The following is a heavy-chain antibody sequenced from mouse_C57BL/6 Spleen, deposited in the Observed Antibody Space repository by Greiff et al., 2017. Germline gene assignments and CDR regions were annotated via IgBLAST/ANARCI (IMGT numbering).Heavy chain of an antibody. CDR1: GYTFTSYW. V-gene: IGHV1-59*01. D-gene: IGHD4-1*01. CDR2: IDPSDSYT. CDR3: ARSWDKDAMDY. J-gene: IGHJ4*01. Sequence: QVQLQQPGAELVRPGTSVKLSCKASGYTFTSYWMHWVKQRPGQGLEWIGVIDPSDSYTNYNQKFKGKATLTVDTSSSTAYMQLSSLTSEDSAVYYCARSWDKDAMDYWGQGTSGTVSS.